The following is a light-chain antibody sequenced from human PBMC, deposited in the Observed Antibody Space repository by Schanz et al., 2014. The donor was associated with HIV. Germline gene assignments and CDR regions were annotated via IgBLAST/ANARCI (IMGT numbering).Light chain of an antibody. V-gene: IGLV1-44*01. Sequence: QSVLTQPPSASGTPGQRVTLSCSGSSSNIGSNTVNWYQQLPGTAPKLLIYGDNSRPSGVPVRFSGSGSGTSASLAISGLRSEDEADYYCAGWDDSLDGWVFGGGTKLTVL. CDR1: SSNIGSNT. CDR2: GDN. J-gene: IGLJ3*02. CDR3: AGWDDSLDGWV.